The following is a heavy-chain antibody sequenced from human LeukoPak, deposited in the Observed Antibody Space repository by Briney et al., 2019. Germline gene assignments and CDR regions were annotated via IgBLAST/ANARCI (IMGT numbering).Heavy chain of an antibody. J-gene: IGHJ4*02. Sequence: ASVKVSCKASGGTFSSYAISWVRQAPGQGLEWMGGIIPIFGTANYAQKFQGRVTITADESTSTAYMELSSLRSEDTAVYYCARTGYSYDRYYFDYWGQGTLVTVPS. CDR2: IIPIFGTA. CDR1: GGTFSSYA. D-gene: IGHD5-18*01. V-gene: IGHV1-69*13. CDR3: ARTGYSYDRYYFDY.